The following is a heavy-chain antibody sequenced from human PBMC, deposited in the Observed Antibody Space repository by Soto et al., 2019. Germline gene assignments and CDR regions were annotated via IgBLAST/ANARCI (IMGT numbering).Heavy chain of an antibody. D-gene: IGHD3-10*01. CDR1: GGSISSGGYY. Sequence: SETLSLTCTVSGGSISSGGYYWSWIRQHPGKGLEWIGYIYYSGSTYYNPSLKSRVTMSVDTSNNQFSLKLSSVTTADTAVYYCARRLRTNYYGMDVWGQGTTVTVSS. V-gene: IGHV4-31*03. CDR2: IYYSGST. J-gene: IGHJ6*02. CDR3: ARRLRTNYYGMDV.